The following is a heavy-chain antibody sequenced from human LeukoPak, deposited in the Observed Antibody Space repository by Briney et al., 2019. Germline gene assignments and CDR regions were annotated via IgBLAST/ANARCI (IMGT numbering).Heavy chain of an antibody. CDR1: GFTFSSYR. D-gene: IGHD6-6*01. CDR3: ARGTVADRQRAPPKEWFGP. J-gene: IGHJ5*02. Sequence: GGSLRLSCAASGFTFSSYRMNRVRQGPGKGLEWVSSISSSSSYIYYADSVKGRFTISRDNAKNSLYLQMNSLRGEDTAVYYCARGTVADRQRAPPKEWFGPWGQGTLVTVSS. V-gene: IGHV3-21*01. CDR2: ISSSSSYI.